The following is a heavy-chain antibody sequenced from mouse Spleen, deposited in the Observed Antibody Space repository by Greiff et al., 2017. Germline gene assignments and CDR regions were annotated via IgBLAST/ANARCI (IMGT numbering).Heavy chain of an antibody. V-gene: IGHV14-3*02. CDR2: IDPANGNT. J-gene: IGHJ4*01. D-gene: IGHD2-4*01. CDR3: AREDYDYDGDAMDY. Sequence: EVQRVESGAELVKPGASVKLSCTASGFNIKDTYMHWVKQRPEQGLEWIGRIDPANGNTKYDPKFQGKATITADTSSNTAYLQLSSLTSEDTAVYYCAREDYDYDGDAMDYWGQGTSVTVSS. CDR1: GFNIKDTY.